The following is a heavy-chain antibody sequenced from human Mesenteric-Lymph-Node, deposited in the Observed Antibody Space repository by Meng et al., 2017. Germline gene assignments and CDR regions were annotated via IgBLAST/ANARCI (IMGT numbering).Heavy chain of an antibody. J-gene: IGHJ4*02. CDR2: IIPIFGTA. CDR3: ARGPPYDSSGYYCDY. D-gene: IGHD3-22*01. V-gene: IGHV1-69*01. CDR1: GCTFTVYV. Sequence: VQVVSSGADAEKLGPAEQVSFKGYGCTFTVYVISWVRQSLGQVLEWIVGIIPIFGTANYAQKFQGIVTITADESTSTAYMELSSLRSEDTAVYYCARGPPYDSSGYYCDYWGQGTLVTVSS.